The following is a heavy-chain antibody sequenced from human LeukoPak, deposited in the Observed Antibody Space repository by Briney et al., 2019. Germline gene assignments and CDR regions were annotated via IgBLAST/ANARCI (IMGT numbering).Heavy chain of an antibody. V-gene: IGHV4-38-2*02. Sequence: RSSATLSLTCAGSGYSIRSGYYCGWIRQPPGKGLEWIGSIYHSGSTYYNPSLKIRVTISLDTSKNQFALKLSSVTAEDTAVYYCAREGDSSTWNQDAFDIWGQGTLVTVSS. CDR3: AREGDSSTWNQDAFDI. CDR2: IYHSGST. CDR1: GYSIRSGYY. J-gene: IGHJ3*02. D-gene: IGHD6-13*01.